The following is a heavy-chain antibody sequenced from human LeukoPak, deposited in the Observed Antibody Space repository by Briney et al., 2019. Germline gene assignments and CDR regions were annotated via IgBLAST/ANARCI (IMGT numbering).Heavy chain of an antibody. J-gene: IGHJ6*02. CDR2: IYYSGST. Sequence: SETLSLTCTASGGSISSYYWSWIRQPPGKGLEWIGYIYYSGSTNYNPSLKSRVTISVDTSKNQFSLKLSSVTAADTAVYYCARGPSDSGSMDVWGQGTTVTVSS. CDR1: GGSISSYY. CDR3: ARGPSDSGSMDV. V-gene: IGHV4-59*01. D-gene: IGHD1-14*01.